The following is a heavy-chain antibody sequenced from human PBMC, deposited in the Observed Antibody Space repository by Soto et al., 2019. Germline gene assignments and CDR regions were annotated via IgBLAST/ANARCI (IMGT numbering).Heavy chain of an antibody. CDR1: GYTFTSYG. J-gene: IGHJ3*02. V-gene: IGHV1-18*01. D-gene: IGHD3-10*01. CDR2: ISAYNDNT. CDR3: ARGAVWFGELPDAFDI. Sequence: ASVKVSCKASGYTFTSYGISWVRQAPGQGLEWMGWISAYNDNTNYAQKLQGRVTMTTDTSTSTAYMELRSLRSDDTAVYYCARGAVWFGELPDAFDIWGQGTMVTVSS.